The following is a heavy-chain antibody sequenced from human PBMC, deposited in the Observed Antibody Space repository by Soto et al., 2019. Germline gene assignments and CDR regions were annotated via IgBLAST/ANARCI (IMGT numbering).Heavy chain of an antibody. CDR1: RYTFTSYG. CDR3: ARDPYSSSWFYGMDV. CDR2: ISAYNGNT. D-gene: IGHD6-13*01. J-gene: IGHJ6*02. Sequence: ASVEVSCKAARYTFTSYGISWVRQAPGQGLEWMGWISAYNGNTNYAQKLQGRVTMTTDTSTSTAYMELRSLRSDDTAVYYCARDPYSSSWFYGMDVWGQGTTVTVSS. V-gene: IGHV1-18*01.